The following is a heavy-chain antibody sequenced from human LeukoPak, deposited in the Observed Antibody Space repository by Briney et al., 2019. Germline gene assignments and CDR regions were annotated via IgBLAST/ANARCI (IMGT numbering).Heavy chain of an antibody. CDR2: ISGSGGST. V-gene: IGHV3-23*01. CDR1: GFTFSSYA. Sequence: GGSLRLSCAASGFTFSSYAMSWVHQAPGKGLEWVSAISGSGGSTYYADSVKGRFTISRDNSKNTLYLQMNSLRAEDTAVYYCAKRGATGTIPPYYFDYWGQGTLVTVSS. J-gene: IGHJ4*02. CDR3: AKRGATGTIPPYYFDY. D-gene: IGHD1-7*01.